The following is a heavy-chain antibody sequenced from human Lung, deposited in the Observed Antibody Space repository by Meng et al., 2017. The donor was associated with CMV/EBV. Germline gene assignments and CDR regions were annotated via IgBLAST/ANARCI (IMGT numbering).Heavy chain of an antibody. CDR1: GFTLSNYA. D-gene: IGHD2-21*01. Sequence: GGSLRLXCAASGFTLSNYAMHWVRQAPGKGLEWVAVISYDGSNKYYADSVKGRFTISRDDSKNTLYLQMNSLRAEDTAVYYCATGDLVVMIAIPLAYWGQGTXVNVSS. J-gene: IGHJ4*02. CDR3: ATGDLVVMIAIPLAY. CDR2: ISYDGSNK. V-gene: IGHV3-30-3*01.